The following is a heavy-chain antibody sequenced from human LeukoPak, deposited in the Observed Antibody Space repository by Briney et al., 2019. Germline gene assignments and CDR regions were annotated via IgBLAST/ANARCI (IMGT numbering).Heavy chain of an antibody. D-gene: IGHD4-17*01. V-gene: IGHV3-21*01. CDR2: ISSSSSYI. J-gene: IGHJ4*02. CDR3: ARLTTTVTTPFDY. Sequence: GGSLRLSCAASGFTFSIYNMNWVRQAPGKGLEWVSSISSSSSYIYYADSVKGRFTISRDNAKNSLYLQMNSLRAEDTAVYYCARLTTTVTTPFDYWGQGTLDRVSS. CDR1: GFTFSIYN.